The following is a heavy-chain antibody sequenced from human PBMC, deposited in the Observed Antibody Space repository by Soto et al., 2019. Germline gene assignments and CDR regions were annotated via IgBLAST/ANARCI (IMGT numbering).Heavy chain of an antibody. V-gene: IGHV1-2*04. CDR1: GDTSNDYY. D-gene: IGHD5-12*01. J-gene: IGHJ6*03. CDR2: INPNGGVT. Sequence: QVQLVQSGAEVKKPGASVTVSCRSSGDTSNDYYIHWVRQAPGQGLERMGWINPNGGVTKYAQKFQCWVTMTRDTSISTVYMQLSRLRSDDTAVYYCARESGGATATLDYYYFYVDVWGTGTTVTVSS. CDR3: ARESGGATATLDYYYFYVDV.